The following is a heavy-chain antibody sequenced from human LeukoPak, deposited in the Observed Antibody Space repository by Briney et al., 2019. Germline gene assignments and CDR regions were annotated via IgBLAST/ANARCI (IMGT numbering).Heavy chain of an antibody. CDR1: GFTFSSYA. Sequence: GGSLRLSCAASGFTFSSYAMHWVRQAPGKGLEYVAAVSSNGGRTYYANSVKGRFSISRDNSRNTLYLQMGSLRAEDTAVYYCARDLRSGAYYYFYMDVWGNGTTVIVSS. V-gene: IGHV3-64*01. CDR3: ARDLRSGAYYYFYMDV. CDR2: VSSNGGRT. J-gene: IGHJ6*03. D-gene: IGHD3-3*01.